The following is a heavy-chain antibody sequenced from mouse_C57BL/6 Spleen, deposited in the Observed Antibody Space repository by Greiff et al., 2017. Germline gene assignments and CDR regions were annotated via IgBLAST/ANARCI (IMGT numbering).Heavy chain of an antibody. Sequence: EVQLQQSGPELVKPGASVKMSCKASGYTFTDYNMHWVKQSHGKSLEWIGYINPNNGGTSYNQKFKGKATLTVNKSSSTASRELRSLTSEDSAVYYCARGNWDGDYFDYWGQGTTLTVSS. CDR3: ARGNWDGDYFDY. J-gene: IGHJ2*01. CDR2: INPNNGGT. CDR1: GYTFTDYN. D-gene: IGHD4-1*01. V-gene: IGHV1-22*01.